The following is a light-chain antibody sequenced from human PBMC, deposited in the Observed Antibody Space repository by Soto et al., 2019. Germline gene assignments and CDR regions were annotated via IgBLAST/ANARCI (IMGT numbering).Light chain of an antibody. CDR1: QGTSNL. Sequence: DIQMTQSPSSLSASVGDRVNITCRASQGTSNLLGWFQHKPGQAPKRLIYAASSLQGGVPSRFSGSGSGTEFTLAITGLQPEDFADYYCLQHNTYPYTFGQVTKLEIK. CDR3: LQHNTYPYT. CDR2: AAS. J-gene: IGKJ2*01. V-gene: IGKV1-17*01.